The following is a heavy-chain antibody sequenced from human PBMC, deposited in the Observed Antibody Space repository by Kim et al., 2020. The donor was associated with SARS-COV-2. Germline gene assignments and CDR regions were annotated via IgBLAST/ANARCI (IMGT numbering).Heavy chain of an antibody. V-gene: IGHV3-30*04. CDR2: ISSDGTQK. CDR1: GFAFSDSP. D-gene: IGHD3-10*01. CDR3: ATDWAAVSSGTYVFDF. Sequence: GGSLRLSCATSGFAFSDSPLHWVRQSPGTGLEWVALISSDGTQKNYANSVRGRFTISRDISKRTLFLQMNSLRPEDTAVYYCATDWAAVSSGTYVFDFCGGGSLVS. J-gene: IGHJ4*02.